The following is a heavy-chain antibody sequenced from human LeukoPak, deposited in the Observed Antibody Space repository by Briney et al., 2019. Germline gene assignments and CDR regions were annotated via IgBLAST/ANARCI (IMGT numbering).Heavy chain of an antibody. V-gene: IGHV4-34*01. D-gene: IGHD3-10*01. CDR3: ARGPESGSYFAWFGP. Sequence: SGTLSLTCAVYGVSFSGYFWNWIRQPPGKGLEWIGEINHSGSTHYNPSLKSRVTISIDTSKNQISLKLTSVTAADTAVYYCARGPESGSYFAWFGPWGQGTLVTVSS. CDR1: GVSFSGYF. J-gene: IGHJ5*02. CDR2: INHSGST.